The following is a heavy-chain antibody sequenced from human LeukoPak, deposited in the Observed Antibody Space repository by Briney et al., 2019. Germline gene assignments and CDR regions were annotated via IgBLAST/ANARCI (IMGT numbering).Heavy chain of an antibody. Sequence: PSETLSLTCTVSGGSISSYYWSWIRQPPGKGLERIGYIYYSGSTNYNPSLKSRVTISVDTSKNQFSLKLSSVTAADTAVYYCARGLGTVTFFDYWGQGTLVTVSS. CDR2: IYYSGST. J-gene: IGHJ4*02. D-gene: IGHD4-17*01. CDR3: ARGLGTVTFFDY. V-gene: IGHV4-59*01. CDR1: GGSISSYY.